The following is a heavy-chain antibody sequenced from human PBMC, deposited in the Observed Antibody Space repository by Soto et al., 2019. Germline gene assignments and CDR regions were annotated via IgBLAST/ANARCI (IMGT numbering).Heavy chain of an antibody. CDR2: IKQDGSEK. D-gene: IGHD1-7*01. Sequence: EVQLVESGGGLVQPGGSLRLSCEVSAFTFSNYWMSWVRQAPGKGLEWVANIKQDGSEKYYVDSVKGRFTISRDNAKNALYMQMNSLRAEDTAVYYWARDWNFAFDDWGQGTLVTVSS. CDR3: ARDWNFAFDD. J-gene: IGHJ4*02. CDR1: AFTFSNYW. V-gene: IGHV3-7*01.